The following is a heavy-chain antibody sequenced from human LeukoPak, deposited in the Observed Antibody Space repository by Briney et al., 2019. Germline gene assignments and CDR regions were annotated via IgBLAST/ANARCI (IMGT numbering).Heavy chain of an antibody. CDR3: ATDRFRDGMDV. CDR2: ISGSGYST. Sequence: GGSLRLSCAASGFTFTSYSIGWVRQAPGKGLEWVSAISGSGYSTYYADSVKGRLTISRDNSKNTLYLQMNSLRAEDTAVYYCATDRFRDGMDVWGQGTTVTVSS. V-gene: IGHV3-23*01. CDR1: GFTFTSYS. J-gene: IGHJ6*02. D-gene: IGHD2-21*01.